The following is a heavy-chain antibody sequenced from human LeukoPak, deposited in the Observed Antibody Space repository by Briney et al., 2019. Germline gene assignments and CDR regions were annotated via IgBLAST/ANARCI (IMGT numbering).Heavy chain of an antibody. J-gene: IGHJ4*02. Sequence: SGTLSLTCTVSGGVVSTSDYYWGWIRQSPGKGLEWIGDIFYTGKTNYNPSLKSRATISLDTSKNQFSLRLTSVTAADTAVYYCARVFDSWGQGKPVTVSS. V-gene: IGHV4-39*07. CDR2: IFYTGKT. CDR1: GGVVSTSDYY. CDR3: ARVFDS.